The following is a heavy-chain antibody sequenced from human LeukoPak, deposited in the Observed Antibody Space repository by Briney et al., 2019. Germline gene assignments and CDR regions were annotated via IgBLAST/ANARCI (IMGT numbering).Heavy chain of an antibody. CDR1: GFTFSSYW. Sequence: PGGSLRLSCAASGFTFSSYWMSWVRQAPGKGLEWVANIKQDGSEKYYVDSVKGRFTISRDNAKNSLYLQMNSLRAEDTAVYYCASLHYDFWSGYPYFDYWGQGTLVTVSS. CDR2: IKQDGSEK. D-gene: IGHD3-3*01. V-gene: IGHV3-7*01. J-gene: IGHJ4*02. CDR3: ASLHYDFWSGYPYFDY.